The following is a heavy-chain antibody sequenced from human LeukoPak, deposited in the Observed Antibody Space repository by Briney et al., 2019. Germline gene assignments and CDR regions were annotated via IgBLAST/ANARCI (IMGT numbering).Heavy chain of an antibody. CDR3: ARALVVPAAIRIDAFDI. CDR2: IYHSGST. CDR1: GGSISSGGYY. Sequence: SETLFLTCTVSGGSISSGGYYWSWIRQPPGKGLEWIGYIYHSGSTYYNPSLKSRVTISVDTSKNQFSLKLSSVTAADTAVYYCARALVVPAAIRIDAFDIWGQGTMVTVSS. V-gene: IGHV4-30-2*01. D-gene: IGHD2-2*02. J-gene: IGHJ3*02.